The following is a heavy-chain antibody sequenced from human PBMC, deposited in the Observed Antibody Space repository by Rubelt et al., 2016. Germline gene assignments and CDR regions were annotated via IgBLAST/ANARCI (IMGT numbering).Heavy chain of an antibody. V-gene: IGHV4-59*04. J-gene: IGHJ4*02. CDR2: VSHTGGT. Sequence: QVQLQESGPGLVKPSETLSLTCTVSGDSITNYYWSWIRQPPGKGLEWIGHVSHTGGTFYNPSLRSRVTMSIDTPKNQLALKLSSVTAADTAVYYCARDGADYGDYDFAYWGQGTLVTVSS. D-gene: IGHD4-17*01. CDR3: ARDGADYGDYDFAY. CDR1: GDSITNYY.